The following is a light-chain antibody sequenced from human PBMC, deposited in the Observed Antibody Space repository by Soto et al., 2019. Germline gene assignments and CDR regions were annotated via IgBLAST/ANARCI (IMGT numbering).Light chain of an antibody. CDR3: QQFNSYPPLT. Sequence: AIQLTQSPSSLSASVGDRVTITCRASQGISSALAWYQQKPGKAPKLLIFHASSLEGGVPSRFSGSGSGTDFTLTISSLQPEDFETYSCQQFNSYPPLTFGGGTKVEIK. CDR2: HAS. CDR1: QGISSA. V-gene: IGKV1-13*02. J-gene: IGKJ4*01.